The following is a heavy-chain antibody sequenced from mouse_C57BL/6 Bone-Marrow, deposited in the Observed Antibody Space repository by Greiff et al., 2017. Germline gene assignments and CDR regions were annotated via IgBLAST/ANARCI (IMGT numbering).Heavy chain of an antibody. Sequence: QVQLQQPGAELVMPGASVKLSCKASGYTFTSYWMPWVKQRPGQGLEWIGEIDPSDSYTNYNQKFKGKSTLTVDKSSSTAYMQLSSLTYEDSAVYYCAGGLAWCAYWGQGTLGTVSA. V-gene: IGHV1-69*01. D-gene: IGHD3-1*01. J-gene: IGHJ3*01. CDR3: AGGLAWCAY. CDR2: IDPSDSYT. CDR1: GYTFTSYW.